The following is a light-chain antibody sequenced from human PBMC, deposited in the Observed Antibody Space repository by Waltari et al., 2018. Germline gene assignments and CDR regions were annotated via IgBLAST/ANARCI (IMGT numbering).Light chain of an antibody. V-gene: IGKV3-15*01. CDR2: GAS. CDR3: QQYNDWPPLT. CDR1: QRVSSN. Sequence: ETVMTQSPATLSVSPGERATLSCRASQRVSSNFAWYQQKPGQPPRLLIHGASTRANGIPGRFSGRGSGTEFTLTIRSLQSEDFAVYYCQQYNDWPPLTFGGGTKVEIK. J-gene: IGKJ4*01.